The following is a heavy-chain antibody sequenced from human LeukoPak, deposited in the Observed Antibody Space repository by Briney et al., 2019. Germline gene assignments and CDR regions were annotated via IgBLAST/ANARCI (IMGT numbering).Heavy chain of an antibody. D-gene: IGHD3-10*01. J-gene: IGHJ4*02. CDR2: IYYSGST. CDR3: ARGMLYYFDY. Sequence: SETLSHTCTVSGGSISSGDYYWSWIRQPPGKGLEWIGYIYYSGSTYYNPSLKSRVTISVDTSKNQFSLKLSSVTAADTAVYYCARGMLYYFDYWGQGTLVTVSS. CDR1: GGSISSGDYY. V-gene: IGHV4-30-4*08.